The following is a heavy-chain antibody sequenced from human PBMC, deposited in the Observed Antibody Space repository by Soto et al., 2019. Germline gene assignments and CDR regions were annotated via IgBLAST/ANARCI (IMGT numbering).Heavy chain of an antibody. V-gene: IGHV3-21*01. D-gene: IGHD5-18*01. J-gene: IGHJ6*02. CDR3: ARGIQLFGVLDGMDV. Sequence: GGSLRLSCAASGFTFSSYSMNWVRQAPGKGLEWVSSISSSSSYIYYADSVKGRFTISRDNAKNSLYLQMNSLRAEDTAVYYCARGIQLFGVLDGMDVWGQGTTVTVSS. CDR2: ISSSSSYI. CDR1: GFTFSSYS.